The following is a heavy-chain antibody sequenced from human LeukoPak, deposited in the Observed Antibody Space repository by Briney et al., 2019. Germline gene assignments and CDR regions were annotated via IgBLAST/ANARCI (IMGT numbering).Heavy chain of an antibody. D-gene: IGHD6-13*01. J-gene: IGHJ4*02. V-gene: IGHV4-4*02. CDR1: GGSISSSNW. CDR2: IYHSGST. CDR3: ARDSRPSLYSSSWFDY. Sequence: SETLSLTCAVSGGSISSSNWWSWVRQPPGKELEWIGEIYHSGSTNYNPSLKSRVTISVDKSKDQFSLKLSSVTAADTAVYYCARDSRPSLYSSSWFDYWGQGTLVTVSS.